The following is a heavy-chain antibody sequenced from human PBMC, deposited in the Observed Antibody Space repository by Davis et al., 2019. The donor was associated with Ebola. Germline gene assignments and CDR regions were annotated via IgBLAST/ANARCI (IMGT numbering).Heavy chain of an antibody. J-gene: IGHJ3*02. CDR3: AREIYYDSSVTDPTVGAFDI. CDR2: INAGNGNT. D-gene: IGHD3-22*01. CDR1: GYTFTSYA. V-gene: IGHV1-3*01. Sequence: ASVKVSCKASGYTFTSYAMHWVRQAPGQRLEWMGWINAGNGNTKYSQKFQGRVTITRDTSASTAYMELSSLRSEDTAVYYCAREIYYDSSVTDPTVGAFDIWGQGTMVTVSS.